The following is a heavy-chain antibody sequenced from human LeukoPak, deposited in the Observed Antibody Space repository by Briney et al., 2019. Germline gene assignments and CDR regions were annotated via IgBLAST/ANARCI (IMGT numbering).Heavy chain of an antibody. D-gene: IGHD1-7*01. CDR3: ARCITGTTSAVYMDV. Sequence: ASVKVSCKASGGTFSSYAISWVRQAPGQGLEWMGGIIPIFGTANYAQKFQGRVTITTDESTSTAYMELSSLRSEDTAVYYCARCITGTTSAVYMDVWGKGPRSPSP. V-gene: IGHV1-69*05. CDR2: IIPIFGTA. CDR1: GGTFSSYA. J-gene: IGHJ6*03.